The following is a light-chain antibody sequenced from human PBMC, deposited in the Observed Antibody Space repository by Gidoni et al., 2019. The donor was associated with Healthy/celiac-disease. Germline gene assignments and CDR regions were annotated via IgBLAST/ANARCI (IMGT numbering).Light chain of an antibody. CDR2: DAS. CDR3: QQRSST. CDR1: QSVSSY. Sequence: EIVLTQSPATLSLSPGESATLSCRASQSVSSYLAWYQQKPGQAPRLLIYDASNRATGIPARFSGSGSGTDCTLTISSREPEDFAVYYCQQRSSTFGGGTKVEIK. J-gene: IGKJ4*01. V-gene: IGKV3-11*01.